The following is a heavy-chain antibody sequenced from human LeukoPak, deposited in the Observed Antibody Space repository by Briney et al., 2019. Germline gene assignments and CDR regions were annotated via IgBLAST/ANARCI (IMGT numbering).Heavy chain of an antibody. CDR2: ISAYNGNT. CDR3: ARRVAASDYYYYYYMDV. CDR1: GYTFTSYG. J-gene: IGHJ6*03. V-gene: IGHV1-18*01. D-gene: IGHD2-15*01. Sequence: ASVTVSCKASGYTFTSYGISWVQQAPGQGLEWMGWISAYNGNTNYAQKLQGRVTMTTDTSTSTAYMELRSLRSDDTAVYYCARRVAASDYYYYYYMDVWGKGTTVTVSS.